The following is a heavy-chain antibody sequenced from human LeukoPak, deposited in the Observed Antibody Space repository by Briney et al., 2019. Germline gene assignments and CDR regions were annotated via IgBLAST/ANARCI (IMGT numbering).Heavy chain of an antibody. D-gene: IGHD1/OR15-1a*01. V-gene: IGHV4-34*01. CDR3: SVTEHSWYLDF. CDR1: GGSFSGYY. J-gene: IGHJ2*01. CDR2: INHSGST. Sequence: SEILSLTCAVYGGSFSGYYWSWIRQPPGKGLEWIGEINHSGSTNYNPSLKRRVTMSVDTSKSQLSLKLTSVTAADTAVYYCSVTEHSWYLDFWGRGTLVTVSS.